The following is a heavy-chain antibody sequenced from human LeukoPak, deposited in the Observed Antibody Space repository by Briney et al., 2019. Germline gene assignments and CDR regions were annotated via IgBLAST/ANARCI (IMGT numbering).Heavy chain of an antibody. CDR2: ISAYNGNT. D-gene: IGHD4-17*01. CDR3: ARDRATVTTLANFDY. V-gene: IGHV1-18*01. J-gene: IGHJ4*02. CDR1: GYTFASYG. Sequence: GASVKVSCKASGYTFASYGISWVRQAPGQGLEWMGWISAYNGNTNYAQKLQGRVTMTTDTSTSTAYMELRSMRSDDTAVYYCARDRATVTTLANFDYWGQGTLVTASS.